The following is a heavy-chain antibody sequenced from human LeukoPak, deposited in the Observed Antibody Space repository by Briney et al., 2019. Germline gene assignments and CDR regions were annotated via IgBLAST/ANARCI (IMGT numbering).Heavy chain of an antibody. CDR2: IYTDGST. Sequence: SEALSLTCTVSGASMSSYYWSWIRQSAGKGLEWIGRIYTDGSTNYSPSLKSRVTMSVDTSKKQFSLKLNSVTAADTAVYYCTTYRQQLAFDTWGQGTLVTVSS. D-gene: IGHD6-13*01. CDR3: TTYRQQLAFDT. J-gene: IGHJ4*02. V-gene: IGHV4-4*07. CDR1: GASMSSYY.